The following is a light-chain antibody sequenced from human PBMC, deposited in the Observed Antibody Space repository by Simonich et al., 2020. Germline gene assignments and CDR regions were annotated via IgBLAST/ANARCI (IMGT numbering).Light chain of an antibody. CDR1: PMVSSN. J-gene: IGKJ5*01. CDR2: GAS. Sequence: IVMTQSLATLSLSPGERATLSCSASPMVSSNLAWYQQKPGQAPRHLIYGASTRATGIPARFSGSGSGTEFTLTISSMQSEDFAVYYCQQYGSSPITFGQGTRLEIK. CDR3: QQYGSSPIT. V-gene: IGKV3-15*01.